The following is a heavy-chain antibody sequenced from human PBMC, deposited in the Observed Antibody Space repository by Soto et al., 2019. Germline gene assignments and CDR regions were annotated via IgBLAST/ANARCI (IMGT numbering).Heavy chain of an antibody. CDR1: GASISGFY. V-gene: IGHV4-4*07. CDR3: VRDGTKTLRDWFDP. Sequence: SETLPLTCTVSGASISGFYWSWIRKSAGKGLEWIGRIYATGTTDYNPSLKSRVMMSVDTSKKQFSLKLRSVTAADTAVYYCVRDGTKTLRDWFDPWGQGISVTVSS. D-gene: IGHD1-1*01. J-gene: IGHJ5*02. CDR2: IYATGTT.